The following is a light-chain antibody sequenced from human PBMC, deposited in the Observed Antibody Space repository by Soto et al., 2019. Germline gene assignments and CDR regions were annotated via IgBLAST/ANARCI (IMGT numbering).Light chain of an antibody. CDR1: QTVRNNY. Sequence: EIVLTQSPGTLSLSPGERTTLSCRASQTVRNNYLAWYQQKPGQAPRLLIYDASSRATGIPDRFSGSGSGTDFTLTISRLEPEDFAVYYCQQFSSYPLTFGGGTKVDIK. CDR2: DAS. V-gene: IGKV3-20*01. CDR3: QQFSSYPLT. J-gene: IGKJ4*01.